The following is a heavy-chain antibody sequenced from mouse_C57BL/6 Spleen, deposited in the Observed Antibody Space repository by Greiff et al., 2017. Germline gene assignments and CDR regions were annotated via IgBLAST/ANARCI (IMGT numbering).Heavy chain of an antibody. V-gene: IGHV1-72*01. J-gene: IGHJ1*03. Sequence: VQLQQPGAELVKPGASVKLSCKASGYTFTSYWMHWVKQRPGRGLEWIGRIDPYSGGTKYNEKFKSKATLTVDKPSSTAYMQLSTLTSEDSAVYACARSVYSDLWYFEVWGTGTTVTVSS. CDR1: GYTFTSYW. CDR3: ARSVYSDLWYFEV. D-gene: IGHD2-13*01. CDR2: IDPYSGGT.